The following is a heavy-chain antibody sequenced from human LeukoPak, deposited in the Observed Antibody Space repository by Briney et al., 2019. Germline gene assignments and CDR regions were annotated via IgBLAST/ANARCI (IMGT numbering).Heavy chain of an antibody. V-gene: IGHV3-30*02. CDR1: GFTFSSYG. CDR3: AKDWGLLWFGELLFGNWFDP. D-gene: IGHD3-10*01. J-gene: IGHJ5*02. CDR2: IRYDGSNK. Sequence: GGSLRLSCAASGFTFSSYGMHWVRQAPGKGLEWVAFIRYDGSNKYYADSVKGRFTISRDNSKNTLYLQMTSLRAEDTAVYYCAKDWGLLWFGELLFGNWFDPWGQGTLVTVSS.